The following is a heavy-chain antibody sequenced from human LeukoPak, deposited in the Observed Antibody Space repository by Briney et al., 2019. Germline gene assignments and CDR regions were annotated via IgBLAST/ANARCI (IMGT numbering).Heavy chain of an antibody. CDR3: TKDMYSSHPPLDN. J-gene: IGHJ4*02. Sequence: GGSLRLSCAASGFTFSNYAMHWVRQAPGKGLEYVSAISSNGGSTYYANSVKGRFTISRDNSKNTLYLQMGSLRAEDTAVYYCTKDMYSSHPPLDNWGQGALVTVSS. CDR2: ISSNGGST. CDR1: GFTFSNYA. D-gene: IGHD6-13*01. V-gene: IGHV3-64*01.